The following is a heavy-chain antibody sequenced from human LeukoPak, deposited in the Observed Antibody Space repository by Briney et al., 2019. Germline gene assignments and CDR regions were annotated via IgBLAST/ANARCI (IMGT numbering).Heavy chain of an antibody. CDR1: GGSISNYY. J-gene: IGHJ6*02. Sequence: SETLSLTCTVSGGSISNYYWSRIRQSPVKGLEWIGYIYFSGATNYNPSLKSRVTISVDTSKNQFSLKLSSVTAADTAVYYCAREDPQTTVPEGLDVWGQGTTVTVSS. CDR3: AREDPQTTVPEGLDV. D-gene: IGHD4-17*01. V-gene: IGHV4-59*01. CDR2: IYFSGAT.